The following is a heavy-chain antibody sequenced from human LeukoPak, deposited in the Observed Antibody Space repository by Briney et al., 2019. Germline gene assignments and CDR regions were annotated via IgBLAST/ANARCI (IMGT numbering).Heavy chain of an antibody. CDR3: ARTRYSGSQIDY. J-gene: IGHJ4*02. CDR1: GYTFTSYY. CDR2: INPSGGST. D-gene: IGHD1-26*01. V-gene: IGHV1-46*01. Sequence: GASVKVSCKASGYTFTSYYMHWVRQAPGQGLEWMGIINPSGGSTSYAQKFQGRVTMTRDTSISTAYMELSRLRSDDTAVYYCARTRYSGSQIDYWGQGTLVTVSS.